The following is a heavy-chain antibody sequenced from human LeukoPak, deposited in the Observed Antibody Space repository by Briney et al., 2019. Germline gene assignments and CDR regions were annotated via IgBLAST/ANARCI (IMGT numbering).Heavy chain of an antibody. Sequence: ASVKVSCKASGYTFTSYGISWVRQAPGQGLEWMGWISGYNGNTNYAQKLQGRVTMTTDTSTSTAYMELRSLRSDDSAVYYCARDYVHYYYMDVWGKGTTVTVSS. CDR1: GYTFTSYG. CDR3: ARDYVHYYYMDV. D-gene: IGHD3-16*01. CDR2: ISGYNGNT. V-gene: IGHV1-18*01. J-gene: IGHJ6*03.